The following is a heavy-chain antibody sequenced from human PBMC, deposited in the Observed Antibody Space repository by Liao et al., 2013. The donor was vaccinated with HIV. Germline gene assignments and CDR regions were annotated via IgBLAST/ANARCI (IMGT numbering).Heavy chain of an antibody. D-gene: IGHD3-10*01. J-gene: IGHJ4*02. CDR1: GGSISSQNNF. Sequence: QLQLQESGSGLVEPSQTLSLTCTVSGGSISSQNNFWGWIRQSPGKGLEWIGSVYFTGSDYYAPSLKSRATISVDTSKNQMSLHLTSVTAADTAIYYCARDPRRGLFYFDLWGPGTQVTVSS. V-gene: IGHV4-39*07. CDR3: ARDPRRGLFYFDL. CDR2: VYFTGSD.